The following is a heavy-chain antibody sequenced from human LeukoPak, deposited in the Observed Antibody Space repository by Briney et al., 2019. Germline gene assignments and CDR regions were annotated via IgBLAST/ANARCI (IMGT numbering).Heavy chain of an antibody. J-gene: IGHJ1*01. V-gene: IGHV3-7*05. CDR2: INQEGSEK. CDR3: ARSGRAVAATPWD. D-gene: IGHD1-26*01. CDR1: GFTFSDFW. Sequence: PGGSLRLSCAASGFTFSDFWMTWVRQAPGRGLEWGAHINQEGSEKYYVDSVRGRFTISTDNAKNLLYLQMNSPRAEDTAVYYCARSGRAVAATPWDWGQGTVVTVSS.